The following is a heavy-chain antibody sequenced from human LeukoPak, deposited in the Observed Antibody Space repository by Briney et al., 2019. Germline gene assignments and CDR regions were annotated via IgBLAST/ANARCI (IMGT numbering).Heavy chain of an antibody. J-gene: IGHJ4*02. Sequence: PSETLSLTCSVSGGSVAPYYWNWIRQSPGKGLEWIGYIHYSGSTKYNPSLESRVTISVDTSRNQFSLKLSSVTAADTAVYYCARGRPWYSSSSLGYWGQGTLVTVSS. CDR3: ARGRPWYSSSSLGY. CDR1: GGSVAPYY. CDR2: IHYSGST. D-gene: IGHD6-13*01. V-gene: IGHV4-59*02.